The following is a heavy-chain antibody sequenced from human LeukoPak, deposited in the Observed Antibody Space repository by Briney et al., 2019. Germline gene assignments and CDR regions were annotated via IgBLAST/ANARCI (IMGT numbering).Heavy chain of an antibody. CDR2: IYHSGST. Sequence: SQTLSLTCTVSGGSISSGGYYWSWIRQPPGKGLEWIGYIYHSGSTYYNPSLKSRVTISVDTSKNQFSLKLSSVTAADTAVYYCASRGYSYDGAFDIWGQGTMVTVSS. CDR3: ASRGYSYDGAFDI. V-gene: IGHV4-31*03. CDR1: GGSISSGGYY. D-gene: IGHD5-18*01. J-gene: IGHJ3*02.